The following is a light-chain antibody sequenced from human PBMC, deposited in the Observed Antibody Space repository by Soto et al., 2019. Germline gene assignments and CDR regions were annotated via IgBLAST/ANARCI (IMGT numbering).Light chain of an antibody. Sequence: EIVMMQSPATLSVSPGERATLSCRASQSVGNNLAWYRQKSGQAPRLLIYGASTRATGIPARFSGSGSGTEFTLTIDSLQSDDFAVYLCQQYRNWPLTFGGGTKVEIK. CDR2: GAS. J-gene: IGKJ4*01. CDR3: QQYRNWPLT. CDR1: QSVGNN. V-gene: IGKV3-15*01.